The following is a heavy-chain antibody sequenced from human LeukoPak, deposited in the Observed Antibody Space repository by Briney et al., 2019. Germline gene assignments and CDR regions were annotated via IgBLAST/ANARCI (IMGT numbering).Heavy chain of an antibody. J-gene: IGHJ4*02. CDR2: INHSGST. CDR3: AAYCSGGSCQRGFDY. Sequence: SETLSHTCAVYGGSFSGYYWSWIRQPPGKGLEWIGEINHSGSTNYNPSLKSRVTISVDTSKNQFSLKLSSVTAADTAVYYCAAYCSGGSCQRGFDYWGQGTLVTVSS. CDR1: GGSFSGYY. D-gene: IGHD2-15*01. V-gene: IGHV4-34*01.